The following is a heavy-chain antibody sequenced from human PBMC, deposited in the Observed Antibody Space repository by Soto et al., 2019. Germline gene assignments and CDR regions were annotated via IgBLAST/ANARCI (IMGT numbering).Heavy chain of an antibody. D-gene: IGHD5-18*01. CDR3: AKDQGESPQLWYDAFDI. Sequence: GGSLRLSCAASGFTISSYAMSWVRQAPAKGLEWVSAISGSGGSPYYADSVEGRFTISRDNSQNTLHVQRNSLRAEDTALYYCAKDQGESPQLWYDAFDIWGQATMVTVS. CDR1: GFTISSYA. CDR2: ISGSGGSP. J-gene: IGHJ3*02. V-gene: IGHV3-23*01.